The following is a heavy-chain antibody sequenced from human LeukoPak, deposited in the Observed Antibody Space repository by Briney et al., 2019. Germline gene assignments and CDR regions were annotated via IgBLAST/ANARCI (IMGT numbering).Heavy chain of an antibody. D-gene: IGHD1-26*01. CDR2: ITPETGGT. V-gene: IGHV1-2*02. Sequence: ASVKVSRKCSGYIFTGHFIRWVRQPPGQGLEWMGWITPETGGTNDAQKFEGRVPMTRDTAITTAYLELSRVRYDDPAVYYCAREERESGGMDVWGQGTTVTVSS. CDR3: AREERESGGMDV. J-gene: IGHJ6*02. CDR1: GYIFTGHF.